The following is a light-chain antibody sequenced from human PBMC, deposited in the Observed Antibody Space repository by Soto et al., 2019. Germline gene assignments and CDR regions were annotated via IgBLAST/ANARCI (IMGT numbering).Light chain of an antibody. V-gene: IGLV2-8*01. CDR1: RNDIGAYES. CDR2: EVV. J-gene: IGLJ1*01. CDR3: KSYAGSNTYV. Sequence: QSALTQPPSASGSPGQSVTISCTGTRNDIGAYESVSWYQHHPGKAPKLIIYEVVQRPSGVPDRFSGSKSGNTASLTVSGLQAADEADYYCKSYAGSNTYVFGTGTKVTVL.